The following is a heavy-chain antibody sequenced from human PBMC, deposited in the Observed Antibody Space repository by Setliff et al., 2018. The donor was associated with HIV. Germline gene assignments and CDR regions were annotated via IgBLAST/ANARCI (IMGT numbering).Heavy chain of an antibody. J-gene: IGHJ6*03. CDR2: INHSGST. Sequence: SETLSLTCAVYGGSFSGYYWSWIRQPPGKGLEWIGEINHSGSTNYNPPLKSRVTISVDTSKNQFSLKLSSVTAADTAVYYCARGGQYYNFWSGYYPIGVYYYCYMDVWGKGTTVTVSS. V-gene: IGHV4-34*01. CDR3: ARGGQYYNFWSGYYPIGVYYYCYMDV. D-gene: IGHD3-3*01. CDR1: GGSFSGYY.